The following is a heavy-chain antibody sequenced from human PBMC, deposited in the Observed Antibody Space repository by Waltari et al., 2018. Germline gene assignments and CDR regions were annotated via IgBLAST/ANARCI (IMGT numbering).Heavy chain of an antibody. CDR2: ISLSGST. Sequence: QVQLQESGPGLVKPSETLSLTSPVPGYSFSSGYSGGWIRPPPGKGRGWVGGISLSGSTYYNPALKRRVTISVDTSKNQFSLKLSAVTAADTAVYYCARVTAMAKDAFDIWGQGTMVTVSS. CDR1: GYSFSSGYS. V-gene: IGHV4-38-2*02. D-gene: IGHD5-18*01. CDR3: ARVTAMAKDAFDI. J-gene: IGHJ3*02.